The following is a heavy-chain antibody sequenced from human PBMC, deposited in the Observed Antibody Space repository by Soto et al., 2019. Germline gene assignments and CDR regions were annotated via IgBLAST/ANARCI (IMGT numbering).Heavy chain of an antibody. CDR2: INPSGTDI. Sequence: GGSLRLSCAASGFTFGAYSLSWVRQAPGKGLEWVSSINPSGTDIHYAGSVEGRFTISRDNARSSLYLQMISLGVDDTAVYYCARDCLTGDPREAFDCWGQGTLVTVSS. D-gene: IGHD7-27*01. J-gene: IGHJ4*02. CDR1: GFTFGAYS. V-gene: IGHV3-21*01. CDR3: ARDCLTGDPREAFDC.